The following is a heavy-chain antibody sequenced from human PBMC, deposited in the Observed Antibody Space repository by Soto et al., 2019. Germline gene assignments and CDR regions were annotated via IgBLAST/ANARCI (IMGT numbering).Heavy chain of an antibody. V-gene: IGHV4-59*01. CDR3: ARDLWGYCGADCYPLDV. CDR1: GGSISSYY. CDR2: MYNTGST. J-gene: IGHJ6*02. Sequence: SETLSLTCTVSGGSISSYYWSWIRQPPGKGLEWIGYMYNTGSTIYNPSLKSRVTISVDTSKNQFSLKLNSVTAADTAVHYCARDLWGYCGADCYPLDVWGQGTTVTVSS. D-gene: IGHD2-21*02.